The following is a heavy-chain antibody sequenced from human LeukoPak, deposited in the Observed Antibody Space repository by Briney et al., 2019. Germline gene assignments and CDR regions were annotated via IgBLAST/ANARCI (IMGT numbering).Heavy chain of an antibody. CDR2: INPNSGGT. Sequence: ASVKVSCKASGYTFTGYYMHWVRQAPGQGLEWMGWINPNSGGTNYAQKFQGRVTMTRDTSISTAYMELSRLRSDDTAVYYCARAYSDYDLGGAKGYWGQGTLVTVSS. V-gene: IGHV1-2*02. D-gene: IGHD5-12*01. J-gene: IGHJ4*02. CDR1: GYTFTGYY. CDR3: ARAYSDYDLGGAKGY.